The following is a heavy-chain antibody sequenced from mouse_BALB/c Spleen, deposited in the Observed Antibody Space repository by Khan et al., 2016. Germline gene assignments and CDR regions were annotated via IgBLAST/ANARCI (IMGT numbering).Heavy chain of an antibody. CDR3: ATDDYRYDGGYYYAMDY. V-gene: IGHV3-6*02. J-gene: IGHJ4*01. D-gene: IGHD2-14*01. Sequence: VQLKESGPGLVKPSQSLSLTCSVTGYSITSGYYWNWIRQFPGNKLEWMGYISYDGSNNYNPSLKNRISITRDTSKNQFLLKLNSVTTEDTATYCGATDDYRYDGGYYYAMDYWGQGTSVTVSA. CDR2: ISYDGSN. CDR1: GYSITSGYY.